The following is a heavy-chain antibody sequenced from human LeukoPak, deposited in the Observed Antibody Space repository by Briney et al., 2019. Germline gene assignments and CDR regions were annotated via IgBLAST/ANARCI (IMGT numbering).Heavy chain of an antibody. Sequence: NPGGPLRLSRAASGFTFSSYSMNWVRQAPGKGLEWVSSISSSSSYIYYADSVKGRFTISRDNAKNSLYLQMNSLRAEDTAVYCCARASGGWGNDYGDYVFDSWGQGTLVTVSS. V-gene: IGHV3-21*01. CDR1: GFTFSSYS. CDR2: ISSSSSYI. D-gene: IGHD4-17*01. CDR3: ARASGGWGNDYGDYVFDS. J-gene: IGHJ4*02.